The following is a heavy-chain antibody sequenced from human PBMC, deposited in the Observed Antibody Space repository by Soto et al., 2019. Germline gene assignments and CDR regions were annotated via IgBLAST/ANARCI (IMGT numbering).Heavy chain of an antibody. CDR2: IYYSGST. J-gene: IGHJ4*02. V-gene: IGHV4-30-4*01. CDR3: ARGGDYYDSSGYYYHDY. Sequence: QVQLQESGPGLVKPSQTLSLTCTVSGGSISSGDYYWSWIRQPPGKGLEWIGYIYYSGSTYYNPSLKSRVTISVDTSKNQFSRKLSSVTAADTAVYYCARGGDYYDSSGYYYHDYWGQGTLVTVSS. CDR1: GGSISSGDYY. D-gene: IGHD3-22*01.